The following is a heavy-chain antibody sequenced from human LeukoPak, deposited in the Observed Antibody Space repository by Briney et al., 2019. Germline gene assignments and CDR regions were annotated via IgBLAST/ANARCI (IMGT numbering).Heavy chain of an antibody. J-gene: IGHJ4*02. D-gene: IGHD6-13*01. Sequence: GGSLRHSCAASGFTFSSYGMHWVRQAPGKGLEWVAVIWYDGSNKYYADSVKGRFTISRDNSKNTLYLQMNGLRAEDTAVYYCAREGGAAAALDYWGQGTLVTVSS. CDR2: IWYDGSNK. V-gene: IGHV3-33*01. CDR1: GFTFSSYG. CDR3: AREGGAAAALDY.